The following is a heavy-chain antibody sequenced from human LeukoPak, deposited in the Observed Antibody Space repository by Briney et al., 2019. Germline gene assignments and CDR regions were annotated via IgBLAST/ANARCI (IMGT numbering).Heavy chain of an antibody. V-gene: IGHV1-69*04. Sequence: SVKVSCKASGYTFTSYGINWVRQAPGQGLEWMGRIIPILGIANNAQKFQGRVTITADKSTSTAYMELSSLRSEDTAVYYCASGEAAAGKAFDYWGQGTLVTVSS. J-gene: IGHJ4*02. D-gene: IGHD6-13*01. CDR1: GYTFTSYG. CDR3: ASGEAAAGKAFDY. CDR2: IIPILGIA.